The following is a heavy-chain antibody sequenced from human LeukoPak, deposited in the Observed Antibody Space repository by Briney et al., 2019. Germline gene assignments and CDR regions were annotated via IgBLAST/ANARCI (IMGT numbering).Heavy chain of an antibody. CDR1: GGSISSYY. V-gene: IGHV4-59*01. Sequence: SETLSLTCTGSGGSISSYYWSWIRQPPGKGLEGIGYIYYSGSTNYNPSLKSRVTISVDTSKNQFSLKLSSVTAADTAVYYFARGYGDGYNFDYFDYWGQGTLVTVSS. J-gene: IGHJ4*02. CDR2: IYYSGST. CDR3: ARGYGDGYNFDYFDY. D-gene: IGHD5-24*01.